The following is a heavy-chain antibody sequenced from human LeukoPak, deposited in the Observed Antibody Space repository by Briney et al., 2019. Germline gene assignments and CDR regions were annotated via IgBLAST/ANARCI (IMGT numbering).Heavy chain of an antibody. CDR3: ARRAGIYSHPYDY. D-gene: IGHD1-14*01. CDR1: ELTVSSNC. CDR2: IYSDGST. J-gene: IGHJ4*02. V-gene: IGHV3-53*01. Sequence: GGSLRLSCAASELTVSSNCMTWVRQAPGQGLEWVSFIYSDGSTYYADSVRGRFTISRDNSKNTLFLQMNSLRAEDTAVYYCARRAGIYSHPYDYWGQGTLVTVSS.